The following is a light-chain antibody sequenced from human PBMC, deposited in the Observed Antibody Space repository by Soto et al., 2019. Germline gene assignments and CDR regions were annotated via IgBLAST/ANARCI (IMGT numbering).Light chain of an antibody. Sequence: QSVLTQPASVSGSPGQSITISCARTSSDVGGYDYVSWYQQYPGKPPQLMIHDVSDRPSGVSNRFSGSKSGSTASLSISGLQAEDEADYYCSSYASSGTLLFGGGTKVTVL. J-gene: IGLJ2*01. CDR1: SSDVGGYDY. CDR3: SSYASSGTLL. V-gene: IGLV2-14*03. CDR2: DVS.